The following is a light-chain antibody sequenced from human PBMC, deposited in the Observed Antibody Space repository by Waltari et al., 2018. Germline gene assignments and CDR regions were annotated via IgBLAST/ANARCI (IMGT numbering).Light chain of an antibody. CDR2: KIF. CDR1: QSLVQSIGNTD. Sequence: DIVMTQTPPSPPVTLGQPASIPCRSSQSLVQSIGNTDLSWLHQRPGQPPRLLIYKIFNRFSGVPDRFSGSGAGTDFTLRISRVEAEDVGVYYCMQTTDFPWTFGQGTKVEIK. CDR3: MQTTDFPWT. V-gene: IGKV2-24*01. J-gene: IGKJ1*01.